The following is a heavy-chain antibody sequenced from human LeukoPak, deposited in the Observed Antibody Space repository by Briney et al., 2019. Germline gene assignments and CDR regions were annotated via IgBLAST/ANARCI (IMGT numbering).Heavy chain of an antibody. CDR2: IYHSGST. V-gene: IGHV4-30-2*01. Sequence: SQTLSLTCAVPGGSISSGGYSWSWIRQPPGKGLEWIGYIYHSGSTYYNPSLKSRVTISVDRSKNQFSLKLSSVTAADTAVYYCARDRYGDHTYFDYWGQGTLVTVSS. J-gene: IGHJ4*02. CDR3: ARDRYGDHTYFDY. CDR1: GGSISSGGYS. D-gene: IGHD4-17*01.